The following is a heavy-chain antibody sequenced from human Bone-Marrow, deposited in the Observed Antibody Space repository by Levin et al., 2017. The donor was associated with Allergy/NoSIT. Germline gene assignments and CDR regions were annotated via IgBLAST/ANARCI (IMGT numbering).Heavy chain of an antibody. CDR2: ISSSGDFL. Sequence: RGESLKISCAASGFTFSRHAMNWVRQTPGKGLEWVSSISSSGDFLYSADSVKGRFTISRDNAKNALYLQMNSLRAEDTAIYYCTRETYFDYWGQGTLVSVSS. J-gene: IGHJ4*02. V-gene: IGHV3-21*01. CDR3: TRETYFDY. CDR1: GFTFSRHA.